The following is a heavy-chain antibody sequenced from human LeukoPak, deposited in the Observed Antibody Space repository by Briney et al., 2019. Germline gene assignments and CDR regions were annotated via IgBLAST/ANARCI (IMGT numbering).Heavy chain of an antibody. D-gene: IGHD1-14*01. J-gene: IGHJ3*02. Sequence: GRSLRLSCAASGFTFSSYGMHWVRQAPGKGLEWVAVIPYDGSNKYYADSVKGRFTISRDNSKNTLYLQMNSLRAEDTAVYYCAKGGRSAFDIWGQGTMVTVSS. CDR3: AKGGRSAFDI. CDR1: GFTFSSYG. V-gene: IGHV3-30*18. CDR2: IPYDGSNK.